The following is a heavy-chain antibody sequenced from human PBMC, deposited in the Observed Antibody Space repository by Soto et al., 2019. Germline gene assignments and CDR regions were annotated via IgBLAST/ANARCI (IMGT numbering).Heavy chain of an antibody. J-gene: IGHJ5*02. CDR2: IYTSGST. V-gene: IGHV4-4*07. CDR1: GGSISSYY. Sequence: SETLSLTCTVSGGSISSYYWSWIRQPAGKGLEWIGRIYTSGSTNYNPSLKIRVTMSVDTSKNQFSLKLSSVTAADTAVYYCASTSVPLYSSGWYWFDPWGQGTLVTVSS. CDR3: ASTSVPLYSSGWYWFDP. D-gene: IGHD6-19*01.